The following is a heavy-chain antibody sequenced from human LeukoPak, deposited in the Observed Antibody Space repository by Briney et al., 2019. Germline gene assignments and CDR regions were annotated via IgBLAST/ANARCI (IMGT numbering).Heavy chain of an antibody. V-gene: IGHV3-9*01. CDR2: ISWDSGSI. D-gene: IGHD3-10*01. J-gene: IGHJ4*02. CDR1: GFTFYVYA. Sequence: GRSLRLSCAASGFTFYVYAMRWVRQAPRKGLEWVSGISWDSGSIGYADCVKGRFTICRDNAKNSLYLQMDSLRVEDTALYYCAKSCMLRGVIIHPSPFEYWRQGTLVTVSS. CDR3: AKSCMLRGVIIHPSPFEY.